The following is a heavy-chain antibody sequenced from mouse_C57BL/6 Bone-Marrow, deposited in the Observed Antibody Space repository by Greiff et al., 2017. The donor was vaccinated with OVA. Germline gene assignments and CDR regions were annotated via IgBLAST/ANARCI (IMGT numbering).Heavy chain of an antibody. J-gene: IGHJ4*01. V-gene: IGHV5-9-1*02. CDR2: ISSGGDYI. D-gene: IGHD2-4*01. Sequence: EVQGVESGEGLVKPGGSLKLSCAASGFTFSSYAMSWVRQTPEKRLEWVAYISSGGDYIYYADTVKGRFTISRDNARNTLYLQMSSLKSEDTAMYYCTRDDYDEAMDYLGQGTSVTVSS. CDR3: TRDDYDEAMDY. CDR1: GFTFSSYA.